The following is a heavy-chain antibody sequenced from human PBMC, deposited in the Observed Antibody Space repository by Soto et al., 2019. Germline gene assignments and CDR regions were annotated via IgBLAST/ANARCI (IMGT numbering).Heavy chain of an antibody. D-gene: IGHD5-12*01. CDR3: ARAGYSGYDYDY. Sequence: QVQLVQSGAEVKKHGSSVKVSCKASGGTFSSYAISWVRQAPGQGLEWMGGIIPIFGTANYAQQFQGRVTITADESTSAAYMELSSLRSEDTAVYCCARAGYSGYDYDYWGQGTLVTVSS. CDR1: GGTFSSYA. CDR2: IIPIFGTA. V-gene: IGHV1-69*01. J-gene: IGHJ4*02.